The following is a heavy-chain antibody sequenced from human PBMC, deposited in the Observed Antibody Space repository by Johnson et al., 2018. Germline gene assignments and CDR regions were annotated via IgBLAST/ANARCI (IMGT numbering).Heavy chain of an antibody. CDR1: GGSFSGYY. J-gene: IGHJ3*02. CDR2: INHSGST. D-gene: IGHD3-22*01. CDR3: ARRDTYYYDSSGYYDAFDI. Sequence: QVQLQQWGAGLLKPSETLSLTCAVYGGSFSGYYWSWIRQPPGKGLEWIGEINHSGSTNYNPSLKSRVTISVDTSKNQFSLTLSSVTAADTAVYYCARRDTYYYDSSGYYDAFDIWGQGTMVTVSS. V-gene: IGHV4-34*01.